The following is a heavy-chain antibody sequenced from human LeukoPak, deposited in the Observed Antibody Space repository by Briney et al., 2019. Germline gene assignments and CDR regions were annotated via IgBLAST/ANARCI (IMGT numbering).Heavy chain of an antibody. CDR2: IYTSGST. Sequence: SETLSLTCTVSGGSISSYYWSWIPQPAGKGLERIGRIYTSGSTNYNPSLKSRVTMSVDTSKNQFSLKLSSVTAADTAVYYCAGDAQLYPPLMWYNWFDPWGQGTLVTVSS. V-gene: IGHV4-4*07. D-gene: IGHD2-8*01. CDR3: AGDAQLYPPLMWYNWFDP. CDR1: GGSISSYY. J-gene: IGHJ5*02.